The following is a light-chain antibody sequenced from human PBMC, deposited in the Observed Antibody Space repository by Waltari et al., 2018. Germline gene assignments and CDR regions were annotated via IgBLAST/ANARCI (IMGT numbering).Light chain of an antibody. Sequence: DIVMTQSPDSLAVSLGERATINCKSSQSVLYSSNNKNYLAWYLQKPGRSPQVLFYLGSNRASGVPDRFSGSGSGTDFTLKISRVEAEDVGVYYCMQAIQARTFGQGTKVEVK. CDR1: QSVLYSSNNKNY. J-gene: IGKJ1*01. CDR3: MQAIQART. CDR2: LGS. V-gene: IGKV4-1*01.